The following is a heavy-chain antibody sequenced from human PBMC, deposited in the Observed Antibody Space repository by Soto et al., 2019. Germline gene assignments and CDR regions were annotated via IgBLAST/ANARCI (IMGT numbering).Heavy chain of an antibody. CDR2: ISVSSTYT. CDR1: GFTFTDYY. V-gene: IGHV3-11*06. CDR3: AGDLEVGAYLYYFDS. Sequence: GGSLRLSCAASGFTFTDYYISWVRQAPGKGLEWLAYISVSSTYTNYADSVKGRFTVSRDNAKKSVYLQMNSLRVEDTAVYYCAGDLEVGAYLYYFDSWGLGTLVTVSS. J-gene: IGHJ4*02. D-gene: IGHD1-26*01.